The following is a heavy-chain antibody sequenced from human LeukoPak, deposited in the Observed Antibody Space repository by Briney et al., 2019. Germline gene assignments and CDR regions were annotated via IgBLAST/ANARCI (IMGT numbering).Heavy chain of an antibody. Sequence: GGSLRLSCAASGFTVSSNYMSWVRQAPGKGLEWVSVIYSGGSTYYADSVKGRFTISRDNSKNTLYLQMNSLRAEDTAVYYCARDSGYCTNGVCSDAWFDTWGQGTLVTVSS. V-gene: IGHV3-66*01. J-gene: IGHJ5*02. CDR2: IYSGGST. D-gene: IGHD2-8*01. CDR3: ARDSGYCTNGVCSDAWFDT. CDR1: GFTVSSNY.